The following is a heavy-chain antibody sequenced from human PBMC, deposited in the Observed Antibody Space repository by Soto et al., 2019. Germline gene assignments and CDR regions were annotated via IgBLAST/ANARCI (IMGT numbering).Heavy chain of an antibody. D-gene: IGHD3-22*01. CDR1: GYTFSSYG. CDR3: ARVKTSGYHNWFDP. J-gene: IGHJ5*02. Sequence: ASVKVSCKASGYTFSSYGISGVRQAPGQGLEWMGWISAYNGNTNYAQKLQGRVTMTTDTSTSTAYMELRSLRSDDTAVYYCARVKTSGYHNWFDPWGQGTLVTVSS. CDR2: ISAYNGNT. V-gene: IGHV1-18*01.